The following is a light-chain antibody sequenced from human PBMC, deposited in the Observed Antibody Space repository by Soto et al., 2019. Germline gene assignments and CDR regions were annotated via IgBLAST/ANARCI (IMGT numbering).Light chain of an antibody. CDR3: SSYTSSSTYV. J-gene: IGLJ1*01. CDR2: EVS. CDR1: SSDVGGYNY. Sequence: QSVLTQPASVSGSPGQSITISCTGTSSDVGGYNYVSWYQQHPGKAPKLMIYEVSYRPSGVSNRFSGSKSGNTASLTISGLQAEDAAGYSCSSYTSSSTYVFGTGTKVTGL. V-gene: IGLV2-14*01.